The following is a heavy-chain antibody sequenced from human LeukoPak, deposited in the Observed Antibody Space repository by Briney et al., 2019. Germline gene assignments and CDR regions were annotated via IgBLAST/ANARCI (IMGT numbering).Heavy chain of an antibody. CDR2: ISGSGGST. J-gene: IGHJ5*02. D-gene: IGHD2-2*01. Sequence: GGSLRLSCAASGLTFSSYAMSWVRQAPGKGLEWVSAISGSGGSTYYAASVKGRFTISRDNSKNTLYLQMNSLRAEDTAVYYCAKDLYQLIVVVPAAYNWFDPWGQGTLVTVSS. CDR3: AKDLYQLIVVVPAAYNWFDP. V-gene: IGHV3-23*01. CDR1: GLTFSSYA.